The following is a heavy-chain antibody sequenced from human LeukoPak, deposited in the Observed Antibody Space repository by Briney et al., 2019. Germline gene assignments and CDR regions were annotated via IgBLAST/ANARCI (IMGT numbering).Heavy chain of an antibody. J-gene: IGHJ4*02. CDR2: IHPGDSDT. V-gene: IGHV5-51*01. CDR3: ARRRYCSGGSCYTAYYFDY. D-gene: IGHD2-15*01. CDR1: GYSFTSYW. Sequence: GESLKISCKGSGYSFTSYWIGWVRQMPGKGLEWMGIIHPGDSDTRYSPSFQGQVTISADKSISTAYLQWSSLKASDTAMYYCARRRYCSGGSCYTAYYFDYWGQGTLVTVSS.